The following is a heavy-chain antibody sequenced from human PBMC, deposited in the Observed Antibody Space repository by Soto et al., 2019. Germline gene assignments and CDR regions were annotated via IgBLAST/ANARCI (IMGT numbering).Heavy chain of an antibody. D-gene: IGHD6-13*01. CDR3: ASASLGQQLAFDY. CDR1: GFTFSSYA. J-gene: IGHJ4*02. Sequence: GGSLRLSCAASGFTFSSYAMHWVRQAPGKGLEWVAVISYDGSNKYYADSVKGRFTISRDNSKNTLYLQMNSLRAEDTAVYYCASASLGQQLAFDYWGQGTLVTVS. V-gene: IGHV3-30-3*01. CDR2: ISYDGSNK.